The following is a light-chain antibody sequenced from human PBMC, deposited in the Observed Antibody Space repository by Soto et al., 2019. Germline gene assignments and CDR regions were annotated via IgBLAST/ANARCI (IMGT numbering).Light chain of an antibody. CDR3: QQLNSYPIT. J-gene: IGKJ5*01. CDR1: QGISSY. Sequence: DIQMTHSPSTLSGSVGHRFTITCRASQGISSYLAWYQQKPGKAPKLLIYAASTLQSGVPSRFSGSGYGTELNLTISSLQTEDFATYYCQQLNSYPITFGQGTRLEIK. V-gene: IGKV1-9*01. CDR2: AAS.